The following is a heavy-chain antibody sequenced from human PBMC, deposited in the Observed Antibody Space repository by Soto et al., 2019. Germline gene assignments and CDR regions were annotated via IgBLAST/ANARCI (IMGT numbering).Heavy chain of an antibody. Sequence: EVQLVETGGGLFQPGGSLRLSCVVSEFTVNNNYMSWVRQAPGKGLEWVSVIYSDGSTYYADSVKGRFTVSRDNSKNTVYLQMNSLRAEDTAKYYCQGTSAKDYLGQGTQVTVSS. CDR2: IYSDGST. D-gene: IGHD1-7*01. CDR1: EFTVNNNY. V-gene: IGHV3-53*02. J-gene: IGHJ4*02. CDR3: QGTSAKDY.